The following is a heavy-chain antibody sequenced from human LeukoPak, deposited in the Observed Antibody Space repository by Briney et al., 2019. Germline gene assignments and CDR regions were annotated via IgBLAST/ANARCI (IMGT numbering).Heavy chain of an antibody. J-gene: IGHJ4*02. Sequence: ASVKVSCKASGYTFTSYAMHWVRQATGQGLEWLGWMSPNSGDTGYAQKFQGRVTMTSDSSISTAYMELSSLRSEDTAIYYCVRTPPNWGFDYWGQGTLVTVSS. CDR3: VRTPPNWGFDY. CDR2: MSPNSGDT. D-gene: IGHD7-27*01. V-gene: IGHV1-8*02. CDR1: GYTFTSYA.